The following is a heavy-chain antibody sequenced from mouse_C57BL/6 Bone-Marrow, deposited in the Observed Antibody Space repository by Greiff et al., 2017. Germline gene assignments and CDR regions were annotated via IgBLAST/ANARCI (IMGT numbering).Heavy chain of an antibody. Sequence: VQLQQSDAELVKPGASVKISCKVSGYTFTDHTIHWMKQRPEQGLEWIGYIYPGEGSTKYNANFTGKATLTADKSSSTAYMQLNRLTSEDSAVYFCARAKCEGFAYWGQVTLVTVSA. CDR2: IYPGEGST. J-gene: IGHJ3*01. CDR1: GYTFTDHT. V-gene: IGHV1-78*01. CDR3: ARAKCEGFAY.